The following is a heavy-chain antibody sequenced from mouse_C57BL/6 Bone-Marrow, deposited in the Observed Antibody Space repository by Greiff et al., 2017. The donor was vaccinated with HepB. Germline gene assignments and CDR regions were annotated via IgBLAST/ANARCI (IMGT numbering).Heavy chain of an antibody. D-gene: IGHD2-5*01. V-gene: IGHV1-26*01. J-gene: IGHJ4*01. CDR1: GYTFTDYY. Sequence: VHVKQSGPELVKPGASVKISCKASGYTFTDYYMNWVKQSHGKSLEWIGDINPNNGGTSYNQKFKGKATLTVDKSSSTAYMELRSLTSEDSAVYYCARTTIVTTYYAMDYWGQGTSVTVSS. CDR3: ARTTIVTTYYAMDY. CDR2: INPNNGGT.